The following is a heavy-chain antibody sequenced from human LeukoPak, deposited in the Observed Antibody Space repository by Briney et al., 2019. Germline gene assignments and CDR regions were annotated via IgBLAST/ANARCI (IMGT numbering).Heavy chain of an antibody. V-gene: IGHV3-7*01. Sequence: GGSLRLSCAASGFTFSGHLMSWVRQAPGKGLEWVANINQGGSDKYYVDSVKGRFTISRDNADNLLYLQMNSLRGEDTAVYYCTRDRSRAQDDWGQGTLVTVSS. J-gene: IGHJ4*02. CDR3: TRDRSRAQDD. CDR2: INQGGSDK. D-gene: IGHD6-6*01. CDR1: GFTFSGHL.